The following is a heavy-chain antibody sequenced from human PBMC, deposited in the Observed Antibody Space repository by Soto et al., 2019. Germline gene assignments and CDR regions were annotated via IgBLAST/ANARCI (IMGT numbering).Heavy chain of an antibody. CDR3: AYDILTGPGVGAFDS. V-gene: IGHV3-23*01. D-gene: IGHD3-9*01. Sequence: EVQLLESGGGLVQPGGSLRLSCAASGFTFSSYAMSWVRQAPGKGLEWVSAISGSGGSTYYADSVKGRFTSSRDNSKNTLYLQMNSLRAEDTAVYYCAYDILTGPGVGAFDSWGQGTMVTVSS. CDR2: ISGSGGST. CDR1: GFTFSSYA. J-gene: IGHJ3*02.